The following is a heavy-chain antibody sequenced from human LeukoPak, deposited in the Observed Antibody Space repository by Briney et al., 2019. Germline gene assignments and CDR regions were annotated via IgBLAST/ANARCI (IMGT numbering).Heavy chain of an antibody. CDR1: GFTVSSNY. J-gene: IGHJ4*02. Sequence: TGGSLRLSCAASGFTVSSNYMSWVRQALGKGLEWVSVIYSGGSTYYADSVKGRFTISRDNSKNTLYLQMNSLRAEDTAVYYCARAAYRDGGDYWGQGTLVTVSS. D-gene: IGHD3-16*01. V-gene: IGHV3-66*01. CDR3: ARAAYRDGGDY. CDR2: IYSGGST.